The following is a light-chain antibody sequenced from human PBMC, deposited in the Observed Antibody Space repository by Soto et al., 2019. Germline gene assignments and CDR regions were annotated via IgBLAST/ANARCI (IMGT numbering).Light chain of an antibody. V-gene: IGKV1-12*01. CDR3: QQANSFPLT. CDR2: AAS. CDR1: QDINNW. J-gene: IGKJ4*01. Sequence: DIQMTQSPSSVSASVGDRVTITCRASQDINNWLAWYQQKPGIAPKLLISAASTLQSGVPSRFRGSGSGTDFTLTISSLQPEDLGTYYCQQANSFPLTFGGGTKVQIK.